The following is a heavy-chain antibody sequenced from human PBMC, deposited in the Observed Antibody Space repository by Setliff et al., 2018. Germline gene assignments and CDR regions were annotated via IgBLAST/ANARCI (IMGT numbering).Heavy chain of an antibody. CDR3: AKDPRGDYYDSSGYAVDY. V-gene: IGHV3-30*02. CDR2: IRYDGSNK. Sequence: GGSLRLSCAASGFTFSSYGMHWVRQAPGKGLEWVAFIRYDGSNKYYADSVKGRFTISRDNSKNTLYLQMNSLRAEDTAVYYCAKDPRGDYYDSSGYAVDYWGQGTLVTVSS. J-gene: IGHJ4*02. CDR1: GFTFSSYG. D-gene: IGHD3-22*01.